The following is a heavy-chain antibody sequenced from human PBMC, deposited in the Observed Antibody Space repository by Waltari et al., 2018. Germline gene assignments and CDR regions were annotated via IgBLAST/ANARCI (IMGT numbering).Heavy chain of an antibody. CDR1: GYTLTELS. CDR3: ATGLEGYCTNGVCPPMPFDI. CDR2: FDPEDGET. J-gene: IGHJ3*02. Sequence: QVQLVQSGAEVKKPGASVKVSCKVSGYTLTELSMHWVRQAPGKGLEWMGGFDPEDGETIYAQKCQGRVTMTEDTSTDTAYMELSSLRSEDTAVYYCATGLEGYCTNGVCPPMPFDIWGQGTMVTVSS. V-gene: IGHV1-24*01. D-gene: IGHD2-8*01.